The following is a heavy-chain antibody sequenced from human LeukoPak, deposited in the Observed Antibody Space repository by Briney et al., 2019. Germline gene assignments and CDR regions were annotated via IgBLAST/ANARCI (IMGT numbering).Heavy chain of an antibody. J-gene: IGHJ4*02. D-gene: IGHD2-2*01. CDR1: GFTFSSYA. V-gene: IGHV3-23*01. CDR2: ISRSGSTT. Sequence: SGGSLRLSCEASGFTFSSYAMTWVRQAPGKGLEWVSAISRSGSTTYYADSVKGRFTISRDNSKNTLYLQMNSLSAEDTAVYYCAKPYRDCSSTSCYFSFDYWGQGTLVTVSS. CDR3: AKPYRDCSSTSCYFSFDY.